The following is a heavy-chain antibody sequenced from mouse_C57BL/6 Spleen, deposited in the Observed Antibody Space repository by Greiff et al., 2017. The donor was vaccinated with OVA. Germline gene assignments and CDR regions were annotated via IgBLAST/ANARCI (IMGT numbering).Heavy chain of an antibody. CDR3: ARGEEPVPFVY. CDR1: GYAFSSYW. Sequence: QVQLKESGAELVKPGASVKISCKASGYAFSSYWMNWVKQRPGKGLEWIGQIYPGDGDTNYNGKFKGKATLTADKSSSTAYMQLSSLTSEDSAVYFCARGEEPVPFVYWGQGTTLTVSS. V-gene: IGHV1-80*01. J-gene: IGHJ2*01. CDR2: IYPGDGDT.